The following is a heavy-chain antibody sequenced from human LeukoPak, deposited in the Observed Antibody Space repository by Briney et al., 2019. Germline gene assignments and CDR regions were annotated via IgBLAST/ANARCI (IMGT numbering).Heavy chain of an antibody. CDR1: GFTFSTYR. V-gene: IGHV3-21*01. CDR3: ETDTSY. J-gene: IGHJ4*02. CDR2: ITGSGYSI. Sequence: GGSLRLSCAASGFTFSTYRMNWVRQVPGKGLEWVSSITGSGYSIYYADSVKGRFTISRDNAKSSLYLQMNSLRAEDTAVYYCETDTSYWGQGTLVTVSS. D-gene: IGHD2-2*02.